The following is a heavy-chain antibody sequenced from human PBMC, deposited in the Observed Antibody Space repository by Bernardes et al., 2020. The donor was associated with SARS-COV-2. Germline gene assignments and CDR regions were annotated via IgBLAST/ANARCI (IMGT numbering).Heavy chain of an antibody. J-gene: IGHJ3*01. CDR2: VSWDGSTT. V-gene: IGHV3-43*01. CDR3: ATERQSLTVFGVGHDAFDF. CDR1: GFTFEDYT. D-gene: IGHD3-3*01. Sequence: GGSLRLSCAASGFTFEDYTMNWVRQVPGKGLEWVSLVSWDGSTTNYADSVKGRFIISRDSSRNTVHLQMDSLRKEDTALYYCATERQSLTVFGVGHDAFDFCGLGTMVTV.